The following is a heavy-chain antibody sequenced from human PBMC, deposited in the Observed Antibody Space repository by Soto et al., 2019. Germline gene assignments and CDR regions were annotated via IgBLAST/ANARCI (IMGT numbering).Heavy chain of an antibody. D-gene: IGHD3-3*01. Sequence: PGGSLRLSCAASGFTFSSYWMSWVRQAPGKGLEWVANIKQDGSEKYYADSVKGRFTISRDNSKNTLYLQMNSLRAEDTAVYYCARETYYDFWSGPYYGMDVWGQGTTVTV. CDR3: ARETYYDFWSGPYYGMDV. V-gene: IGHV3-7*01. J-gene: IGHJ6*02. CDR1: GFTFSSYW. CDR2: IKQDGSEK.